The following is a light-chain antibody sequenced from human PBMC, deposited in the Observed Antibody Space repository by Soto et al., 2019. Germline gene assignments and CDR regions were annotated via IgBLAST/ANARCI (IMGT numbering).Light chain of an antibody. CDR3: SSYTSTSTYV. J-gene: IGLJ1*01. Sequence: QSVLTQPPSVSGSPGQSVTISCTGTISDAGFYARVSWYQQPPGTAPKLLIYDVTSRPSGVPDRFSGSRSGKTASLTISGLQAEDEAGYYCSSYTSTSTYVFGPGTKVTV. CDR2: DVT. CDR1: ISDAGFYAR. V-gene: IGLV2-18*02.